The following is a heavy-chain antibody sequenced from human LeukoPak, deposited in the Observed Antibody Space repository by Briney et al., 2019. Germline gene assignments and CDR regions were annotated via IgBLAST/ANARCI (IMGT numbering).Heavy chain of an antibody. Sequence: GGSLRLSCAASGFTFSSYGMHWVRQAPGKGLEWVVFIRYDGSNKYYAGSVKGRFTISRDNSKNTLYLQMNSLRAEDTAVYYCAKEVGYCSSTSCYPWEYYYYGMDVWGQGTTVTVSS. CDR2: IRYDGSNK. V-gene: IGHV3-30*02. CDR3: AKEVGYCSSTSCYPWEYYYYGMDV. CDR1: GFTFSSYG. J-gene: IGHJ6*02. D-gene: IGHD2-2*01.